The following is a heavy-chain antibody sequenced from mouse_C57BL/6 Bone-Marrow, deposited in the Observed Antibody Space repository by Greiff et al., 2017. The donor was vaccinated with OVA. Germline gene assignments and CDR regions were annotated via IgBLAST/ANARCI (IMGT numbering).Heavy chain of an antibody. V-gene: IGHV1-61*01. CDR3: ARDSSGYYYAMDY. CDR2: IYPSDSET. D-gene: IGHD3-2*02. J-gene: IGHJ4*01. CDR1: GYTFTSYW. Sequence: QVQLQQPGAELVRPGSSVKLSCKASGYTFTSYWMDWVKQRPGQGLEWIGNIYPSDSETHYNQKFKDKATLTVDKSSSTAYMQLSSLTSEDSAVYDCARDSSGYYYAMDYWGQGTSVTVSS.